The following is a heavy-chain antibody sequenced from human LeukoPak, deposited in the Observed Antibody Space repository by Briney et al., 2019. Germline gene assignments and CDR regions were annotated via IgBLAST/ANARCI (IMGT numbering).Heavy chain of an antibody. Sequence: NPSETLSLTCTVSGASINSYYWSWIRQPPGKGLEWIGYIYSSGSTNYNPSLKSRVTMSVDTSKNQFSLKLSSVTAADTAVYYCARENSLPDIWGQGTMVTVSS. D-gene: IGHD4-23*01. CDR2: IYSSGST. V-gene: IGHV4-59*12. CDR3: ARENSLPDI. J-gene: IGHJ3*02. CDR1: GASINSYY.